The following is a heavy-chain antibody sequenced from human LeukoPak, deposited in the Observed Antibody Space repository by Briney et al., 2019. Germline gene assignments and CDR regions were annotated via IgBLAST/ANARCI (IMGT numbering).Heavy chain of an antibody. V-gene: IGHV4-59*01. Sequence: SEALSLTCSVSGDSISSYYWSWIRQPPGKGLEWIGYIYYSGSTNYNPSLKSRVTISVDTSKNQFSLRLSSVTAADTAVYYCARAPLGYCSSTSCLNAFDIWGQGTMVTVSS. CDR2: IYYSGST. CDR3: ARAPLGYCSSTSCLNAFDI. CDR1: GDSISSYY. D-gene: IGHD2-2*01. J-gene: IGHJ3*02.